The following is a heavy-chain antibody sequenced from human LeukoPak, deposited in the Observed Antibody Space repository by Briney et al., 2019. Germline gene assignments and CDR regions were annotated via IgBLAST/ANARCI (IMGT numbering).Heavy chain of an antibody. CDR3: ARVRAERDAFDI. CDR1: GFTFRSYS. Sequence: PGGSLRLSCAASGFTFRSYSMNWVRQAPGNGLEGVSYISSSSSTIYYADSVKGRFTISRDNAKNSLYLQMNSLRAEDTAVYYCARVRAERDAFDIWGQGTMVTVSS. J-gene: IGHJ3*02. CDR2: ISSSSSTI. V-gene: IGHV3-48*04. D-gene: IGHD1-1*01.